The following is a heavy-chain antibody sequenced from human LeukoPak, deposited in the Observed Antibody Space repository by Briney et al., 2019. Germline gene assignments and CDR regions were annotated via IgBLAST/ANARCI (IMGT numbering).Heavy chain of an antibody. CDR1: GYTFTSYG. V-gene: IGHV1-18*04. CDR3: AKDEHYYGSGTYYRRASTFDI. J-gene: IGHJ3*02. CDR2: ISANNGYT. Sequence: ASVKVSCKASGYTFTSYGISWVRQAPGQGLEWMGWISANNGYTNYAQKLQGRVTMTKDTSTDTAYMELTSLTSDDTAVYYCAKDEHYYGSGTYYRRASTFDIWGQGTMVTVSS. D-gene: IGHD3-10*01.